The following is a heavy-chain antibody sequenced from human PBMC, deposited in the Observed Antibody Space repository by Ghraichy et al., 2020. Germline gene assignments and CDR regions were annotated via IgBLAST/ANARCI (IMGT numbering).Heavy chain of an antibody. CDR1: GFTFSSYE. Sequence: RGSLRLSCAASGFTFSSYEMNWVRQAPGKGLEWVSYISSSGSTIYYADSVKGRFTISRDNAKNSLYLQMNSLRAEDTAVYYFARDRPARQRQSPDDFDYWGQGTLVTVSS. J-gene: IGHJ4*02. V-gene: IGHV3-48*03. CDR3: ARDRPARQRQSPDDFDY. D-gene: IGHD1-1*01. CDR2: ISSSGSTI.